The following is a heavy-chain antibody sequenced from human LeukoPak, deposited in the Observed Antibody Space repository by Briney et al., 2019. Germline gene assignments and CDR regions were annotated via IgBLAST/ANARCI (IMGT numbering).Heavy chain of an antibody. D-gene: IGHD3-9*01. CDR2: IHFSGST. V-gene: IGHV4-39*01. Sequence: PSETLSLTCTVSGGSIKSIIYYWGWIRQPPGKGLEWIGTIHFSGSTYYNPSLKSRVTISVDTSKNKFSLKLSSVTAADTAVYYCARLTSYDDISAGFYGCSSFDPWGQGTLVTVSS. CDR1: GGSIKSIIYY. CDR3: ARLTSYDDISAGFYGCSSFDP. J-gene: IGHJ5*02.